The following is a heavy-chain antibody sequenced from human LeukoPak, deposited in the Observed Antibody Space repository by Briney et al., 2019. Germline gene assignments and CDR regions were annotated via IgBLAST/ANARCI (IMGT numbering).Heavy chain of an antibody. J-gene: IGHJ5*02. CDR3: ARQGTMTRGGYWLDP. CDR1: GGSINTSNFY. D-gene: IGHD3-10*01. CDR2: VSHTGST. Sequence: SETLSLTCTASGGSINTSNFYWGWIRQPPGKGLEAIGSVSHTGSTYSNPSLNRRVTISVDTSKNQFSLKLSSVTAADTAVYYCARQGTMTRGGYWLDPWGQGTLVTVSS. V-gene: IGHV4-39*01.